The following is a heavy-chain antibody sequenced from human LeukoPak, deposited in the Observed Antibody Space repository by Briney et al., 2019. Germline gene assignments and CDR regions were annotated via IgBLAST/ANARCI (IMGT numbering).Heavy chain of an antibody. V-gene: IGHV1-2*02. CDR3: ATFYGSGSSSRAEYYYYYMDV. D-gene: IGHD3-10*01. CDR2: INPNSGGT. Sequence: GASVKVSCKASGYTFTGYYMHWVRQAPGQGLEWMGWINPNSGGTNYAQKFQGRVTMTRDTSISTAYMELSRLRSDDTAVYYCATFYGSGSSSRAEYYYYYMDVWGKGTTVTISS. CDR1: GYTFTGYY. J-gene: IGHJ6*03.